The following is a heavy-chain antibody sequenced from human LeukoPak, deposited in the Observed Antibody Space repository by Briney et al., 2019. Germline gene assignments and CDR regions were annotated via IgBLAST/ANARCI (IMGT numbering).Heavy chain of an antibody. Sequence: SETLSLTCIVSGYSISSGYYWGWIRQPPGKGLEWIGNIHHSGSTYYNPSLKSRVTISVDTSKNQFSLKLSSVTAADTAVYYCARAYGTMIIGWFDPWGQGTLVTVSS. CDR3: ARAYGTMIIGWFDP. V-gene: IGHV4-38-2*02. CDR2: IHHSGST. CDR1: GYSISSGYY. D-gene: IGHD3-22*01. J-gene: IGHJ5*02.